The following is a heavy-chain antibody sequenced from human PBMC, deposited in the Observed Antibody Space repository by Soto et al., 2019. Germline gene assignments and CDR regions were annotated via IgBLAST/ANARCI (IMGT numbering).Heavy chain of an antibody. V-gene: IGHV4-4*02. CDR3: ATHLRKSLLA. Sequence: PSETLSLTCSVSGGSITSDNWWGWVRQSPGQGLEWIAEIYQSGGTHYNPPLKSRVIISIDKSRNLFSLNMISVTAADTAVYYCATHLRKSLLAWGPGTQVTVSS. CDR2: IYQSGGT. D-gene: IGHD2-15*01. J-gene: IGHJ4*02. CDR1: GGSITSDNW.